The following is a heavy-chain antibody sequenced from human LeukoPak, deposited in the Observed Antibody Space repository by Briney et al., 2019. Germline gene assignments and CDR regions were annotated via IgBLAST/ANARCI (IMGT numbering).Heavy chain of an antibody. CDR1: GFTFEDYG. CDR2: INWNGGST. V-gene: IGHV3-20*04. D-gene: IGHD4-17*01. Sequence: GGSLRLSCAASGFTFEDYGMSWVRQAPGKGLEWVSGINWNGGSTGYADSVKGRFTISRDNAKNSLYLQMNSLRDEDTAVYYCATGVTTIDYWGQGTLVTVSS. J-gene: IGHJ4*02. CDR3: ATGVTTIDY.